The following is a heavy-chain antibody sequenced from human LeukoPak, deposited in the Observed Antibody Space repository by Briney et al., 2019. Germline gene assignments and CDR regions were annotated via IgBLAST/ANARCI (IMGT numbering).Heavy chain of an antibody. J-gene: IGHJ4*02. D-gene: IGHD6-13*01. CDR2: FDPENGET. V-gene: IGHV1-24*01. CDR1: GYTLTKLS. Sequence: GASVKVSCKVSGYTLTKLSMHWVRQAPGKGLEWMGGFDPENGETVHAQKFQGRVTMTTDTSTSTAYMELRSLRYDDTAVYYCARARQPYSSSWSDYWGQGTLVTVSS. CDR3: ARARQPYSSSWSDY.